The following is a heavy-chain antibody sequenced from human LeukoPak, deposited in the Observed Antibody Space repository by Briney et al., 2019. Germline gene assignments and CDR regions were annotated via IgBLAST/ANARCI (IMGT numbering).Heavy chain of an antibody. CDR3: ARDLTIMVRGVITTNWFDP. CDR1: GGTFSSYA. V-gene: IGHV1-69*05. Sequence: ASVKVSCKASGGTFSSYAISWVRQAPGQGLEWMGGIIPIFGTANYAQKFQGRVTITTDESTSTAYMELSSLRYEDTAVYYGARDLTIMVRGVITTNWFDPWGQGTLVTVSS. CDR2: IIPIFGTA. D-gene: IGHD3-10*01. J-gene: IGHJ5*02.